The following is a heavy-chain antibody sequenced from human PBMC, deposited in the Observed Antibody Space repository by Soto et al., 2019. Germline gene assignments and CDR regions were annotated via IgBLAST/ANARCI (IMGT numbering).Heavy chain of an antibody. CDR1: GGSVSSGSYY. V-gene: IGHV4-61*01. CDR2: IYYSGST. CDR3: ARDFHGSSLDYYYYGMDV. J-gene: IGHJ6*02. D-gene: IGHD6-6*01. Sequence: SETLSLTCTVSGGSVSSGSYYWSWIRQPPGKGLEWIGYIYYSGSTNYNPSLKSRVTISVDTSKNQFSLKLSSVTAADTAVYYCARDFHGSSLDYYYYGMDVWGQGTTVTVSS.